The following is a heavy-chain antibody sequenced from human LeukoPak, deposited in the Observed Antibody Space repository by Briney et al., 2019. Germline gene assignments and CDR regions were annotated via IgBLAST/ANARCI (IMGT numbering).Heavy chain of an antibody. V-gene: IGHV3-23*01. Sequence: GGSLRLSSAASGFTFSSYAMSWVRQAPGKGLEWVSAISGSGGSTYYADSVKGRFTISRDNSKNTLYLQMNSLRAEDTAVYYCAKISYYDILTGYPPYYFDYWGQGTLVTVSS. D-gene: IGHD3-9*01. CDR2: ISGSGGST. CDR1: GFTFSSYA. CDR3: AKISYYDILTGYPPYYFDY. J-gene: IGHJ4*02.